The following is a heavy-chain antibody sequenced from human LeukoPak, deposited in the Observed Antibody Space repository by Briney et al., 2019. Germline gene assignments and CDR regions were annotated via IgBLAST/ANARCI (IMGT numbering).Heavy chain of an antibody. J-gene: IGHJ6*02. CDR3: ARSTLSPARDYDFWSGTAGYYGMDV. D-gene: IGHD3-3*01. CDR1: GFTFSSYS. V-gene: IGHV3-48*01. CDR2: ISSSSSTI. Sequence: GGSLRLSCAASGFTFSSYSMNWVRQAPGKGLEWVSYISSSSSTIYYADSVKGRFTISRDNAKNSLYLQMNSLRAEDTAVYYCARSTLSPARDYDFWSGTAGYYGMDVWGQGTAVTVSS.